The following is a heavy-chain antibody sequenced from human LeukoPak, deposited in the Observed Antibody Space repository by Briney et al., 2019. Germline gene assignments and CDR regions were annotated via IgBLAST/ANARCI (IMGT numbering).Heavy chain of an antibody. D-gene: IGHD1-26*01. V-gene: IGHV3-21*01. CDR1: GFIFSSYS. Sequence: GRCLRLFCAASGFIFSSYSMNWVSQAPRKGLEGVSSISRHRRYIYYADSVKDRFTISRDNAKNSLYLQMNSLRAEDTAVYYCARDRSSGTLDDAFDIWGQGTMVTVSS. J-gene: IGHJ3*02. CDR2: ISRHRRYI. CDR3: ARDRSSGTLDDAFDI.